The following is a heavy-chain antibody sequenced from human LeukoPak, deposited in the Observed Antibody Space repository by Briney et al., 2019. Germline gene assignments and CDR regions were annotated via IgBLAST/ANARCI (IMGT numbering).Heavy chain of an antibody. J-gene: IGHJ4*02. Sequence: SETLSLTCTVSGGSISSGDYYWSWIRQPPGKGLEWIGYIYYSGSTYYNPSLKSRVTISVDTSKNQFSLKLSSVTAADTAVYYCARDNTGTYRVETYFDYWGQGTLVTVSS. D-gene: IGHD3-16*02. CDR2: IYYSGST. CDR3: ARDNTGTYRVETYFDY. CDR1: GGSISSGDYY. V-gene: IGHV4-30-4*01.